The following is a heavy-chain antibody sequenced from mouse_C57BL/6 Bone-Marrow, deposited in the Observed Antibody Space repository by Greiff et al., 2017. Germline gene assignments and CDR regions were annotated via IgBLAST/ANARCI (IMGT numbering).Heavy chain of an antibody. Sequence: VQLQQSGPELVKPGASVKISCKASGYSFTGYYMNWVKQSPEKSLEWIGEINPSTGGTTYNQKFKAKATLTVDKSSSTAYMQLKSLTSEDSAVYYCAREGDYGSSPAWFAYWGQGTLVTVSA. CDR1: GYSFTGYY. V-gene: IGHV1-42*01. J-gene: IGHJ3*01. CDR3: AREGDYGSSPAWFAY. CDR2: INPSTGGT. D-gene: IGHD1-1*01.